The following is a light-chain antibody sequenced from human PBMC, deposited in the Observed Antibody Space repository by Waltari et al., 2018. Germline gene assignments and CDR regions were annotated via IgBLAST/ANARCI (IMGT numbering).Light chain of an antibody. J-gene: IGKJ1*01. CDR2: DAS. CDR3: QQYYSSPWT. CDR1: EIVGNDY. Sequence: EIVLTQSPGTLSWSPGERATLSCRASEIVGNDYLAWYQQKPGQAPRLLIYDASRSATGTPDRFGGSGSGTDFSLTISRLEPEDFAVYYCQQYYSSPWTFGQGTKVDI. V-gene: IGKV3-20*01.